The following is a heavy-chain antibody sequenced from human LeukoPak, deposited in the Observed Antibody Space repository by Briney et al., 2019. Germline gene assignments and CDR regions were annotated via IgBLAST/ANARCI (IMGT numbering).Heavy chain of an antibody. CDR2: FDPEDGGT. J-gene: IGHJ4*02. CDR3: APLSSGYDHERYYFDY. D-gene: IGHD5-12*01. V-gene: IGHV1-24*01. Sequence: ASVTVSCKVSGYTLTELSMHWVRQAPGKGLEWMGGFDPEDGGTIYAQKFQGRVTMTEDTSTDTAYMELSSLRSEDTAVYYCAPLSSGYDHERYYFDYWGQGTLVTVSS. CDR1: GYTLTELS.